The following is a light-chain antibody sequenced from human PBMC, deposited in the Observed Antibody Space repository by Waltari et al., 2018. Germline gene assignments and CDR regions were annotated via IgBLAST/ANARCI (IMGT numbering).Light chain of an antibody. CDR1: QSVLFSSNNENY. J-gene: IGKJ2*03. Sequence: IVMTQSPDSLPVSLGERATIHCKSSQSVLFSSNNENYLAWYQQKPGQPPKLLIYWASTRESGVPDRFSGSGSGTDFTLTISSLQAEDVAVYYCQQYYSIPRSFGQGTKLEIK. CDR2: WAS. CDR3: QQYYSIPRS. V-gene: IGKV4-1*01.